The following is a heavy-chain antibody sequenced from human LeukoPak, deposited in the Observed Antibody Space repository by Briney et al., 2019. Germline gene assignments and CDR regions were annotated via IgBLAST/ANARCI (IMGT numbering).Heavy chain of an antibody. V-gene: IGHV3-9*01. CDR2: ISWNSGSI. D-gene: IGHD6-13*01. CDR3: AKGLYSNSWELDY. Sequence: GGSLRLSCAASGFTFDDYAMHWVRQAPGKGLEWVSGISWNSGSIGYADSVKGRFTISRDNAKNSLYLQMNSLRAEDTALYYCAKGLYSNSWELDYWGQGTLATVSS. CDR1: GFTFDDYA. J-gene: IGHJ4*02.